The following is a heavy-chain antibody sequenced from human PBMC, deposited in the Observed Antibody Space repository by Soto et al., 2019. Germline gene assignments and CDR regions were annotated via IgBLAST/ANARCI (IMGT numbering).Heavy chain of an antibody. D-gene: IGHD1-26*01. CDR2: IYSGGDT. J-gene: IGHJ4*02. CDR3: ARTEYSGTYYRDH. V-gene: IGHV3-53*04. CDR1: GFTVSSHY. Sequence: EVQLVESGGGLVQPGGSLRLSCAASGFTVSSHYMTWVRQAPGKGLEWVSVIYSGGDTYYADSVKGRFTISRHNSKNTLYLQMNSLRAEDTAVYYCARTEYSGTYYRDHWGQGTLVTVSS.